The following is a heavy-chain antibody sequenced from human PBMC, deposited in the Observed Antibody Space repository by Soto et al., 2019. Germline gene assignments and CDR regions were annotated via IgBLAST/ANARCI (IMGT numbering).Heavy chain of an antibody. CDR3: ATSPTEWLLFSPDY. V-gene: IGHV3-23*01. Sequence: EVQLLESGGGLVQPGGSLRLSCAASGFTFSSYAMSWVRQAPGKGLEWVSAISGSGGSTYYADSVKGRFTISRDNSKNTLYLQMNSLRAEDTAVYYCATSPTEWLLFSPDYWGQGTLVTVSS. J-gene: IGHJ4*02. CDR2: ISGSGGST. D-gene: IGHD3-3*01. CDR1: GFTFSSYA.